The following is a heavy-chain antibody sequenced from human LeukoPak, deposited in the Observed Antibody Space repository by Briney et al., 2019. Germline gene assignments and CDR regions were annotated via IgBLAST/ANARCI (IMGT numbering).Heavy chain of an antibody. CDR2: IYYSGST. CDR3: ARGGWSSTDFDY. CDR1: GGSISSGGYY. D-gene: IGHD2-2*01. Sequence: SETLSLTCTVSGGSISSGGYYWSWIRQHPGKGLEWIGYIYYSGSTYYNPSLKSRVTISVATSKNQFSLKLSSVTAADPAVYYCARGGWSSTDFDYWGQGTLVTVFS. V-gene: IGHV4-31*03. J-gene: IGHJ4*02.